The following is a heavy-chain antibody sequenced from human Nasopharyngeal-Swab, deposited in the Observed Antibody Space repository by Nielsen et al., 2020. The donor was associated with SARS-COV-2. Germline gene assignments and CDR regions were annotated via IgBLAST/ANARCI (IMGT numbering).Heavy chain of an antibody. V-gene: IGHV1-46*01. CDR2: INPSGGST. CDR3: ARGYCSSTSCYVRGNYFDY. CDR1: GYTFTSDY. Sequence: ASVKVSCKASGYTFTSDYMHWVRQAPGQGLEWMGIINPSGGSTSYAQKFQGRVTMTRDTSTSTVYMELSSLRSEDTAVYYCARGYCSSTSCYVRGNYFDYWGQGTLVTVSS. J-gene: IGHJ4*02. D-gene: IGHD2-2*01.